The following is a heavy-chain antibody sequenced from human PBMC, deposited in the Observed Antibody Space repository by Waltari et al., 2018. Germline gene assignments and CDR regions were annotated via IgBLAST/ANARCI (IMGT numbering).Heavy chain of an antibody. J-gene: IGHJ4*02. V-gene: IGHV1-18*01. D-gene: IGHD2-8*01. CDR3: ARGSVSGDY. Sequence: QVQLVQSGPEVKKPGASVTVSCKPAGYSFTSYVINWVRQAPVQGFEWMGWISPSNYNTHDAQKFQGRVTMTTDTSTSTVYMELRGLRSDDTAVYYCARGSVSGDYWGQGTLVTVSS. CDR2: ISPSNYNT. CDR1: GYSFTSYV.